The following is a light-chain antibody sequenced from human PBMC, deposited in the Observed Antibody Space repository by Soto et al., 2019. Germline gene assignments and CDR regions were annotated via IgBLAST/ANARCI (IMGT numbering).Light chain of an antibody. V-gene: IGLV2-23*02. J-gene: IGLJ1*01. CDR3: CSYAGSSTHV. CDR2: EVS. Sequence: QSALTQPASVSGSPGQSITFSCSGTSSDVGSSNLVSWYQQHPGKAPKLLIYEVSKRPSGVSNRFSGSKSGNTASLTISGLQAEDEADYYCCSYAGSSTHVFGTGTKGTVL. CDR1: SSDVGSSNL.